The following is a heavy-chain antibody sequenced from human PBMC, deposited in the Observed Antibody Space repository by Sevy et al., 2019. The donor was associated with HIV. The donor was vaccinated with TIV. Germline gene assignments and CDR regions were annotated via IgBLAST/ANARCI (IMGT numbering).Heavy chain of an antibody. V-gene: IGHV3-48*03. D-gene: IGHD5-12*01. CDR2: ISGSGTSI. CDR1: GFTFSSYE. J-gene: IGHJ6*02. Sequence: GGSLRLSCAASGFTFSSYEMNWVRQAPGKGLEWVSYISGSGTSIHYAESVKGRFTISRDNAKNSLYLLMNSLRVEDTAVDYCARDYLVASDYDPGYGMDVWGQGTTVTVSS. CDR3: ARDYLVASDYDPGYGMDV.